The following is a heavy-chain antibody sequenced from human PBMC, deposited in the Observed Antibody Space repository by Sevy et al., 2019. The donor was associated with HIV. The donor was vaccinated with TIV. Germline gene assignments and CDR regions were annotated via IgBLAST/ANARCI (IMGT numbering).Heavy chain of an antibody. CDR2: IRSKAGGGTT. V-gene: IGHV3-15*01. CDR1: GFTFSNAW. CDR3: TTDHRRDGIVVVPFEY. D-gene: IGHD2-15*01. Sequence: GGSLRLSCAASGFTFSNAWMSWVRQSPGKGLEWVGRIRSKAGGGTTDYATIVKGKFTISRDDSRDTLYLQLNSLETEETAVYYCTTDHRRDGIVVVPFEYWGQGTLVTVSS. J-gene: IGHJ4*02.